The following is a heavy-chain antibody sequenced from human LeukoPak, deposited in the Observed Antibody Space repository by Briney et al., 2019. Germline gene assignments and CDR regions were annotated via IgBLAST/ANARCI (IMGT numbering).Heavy chain of an antibody. V-gene: IGHV1-24*01. Sequence: ASVKVSCKVSGYTLTELSMHWVRQAPGKGLEWMGGFDPEDGETIYAQKFQGRVTVTEDTSTDTAYMELSSLRSKDTAVYYCATGTVTTRRYAFDIWGQGTMVTVSS. J-gene: IGHJ3*02. CDR2: FDPEDGET. CDR3: ATGTVTTRRYAFDI. CDR1: GYTLTELS. D-gene: IGHD4-17*01.